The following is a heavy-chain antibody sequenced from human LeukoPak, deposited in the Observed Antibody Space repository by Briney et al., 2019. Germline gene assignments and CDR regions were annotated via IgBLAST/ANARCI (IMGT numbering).Heavy chain of an antibody. Sequence: PGGSLRLSCAASGFTFTGYKMNWVRRAPGKGLEWVSCISGSGNTTYYADSVKGRFTVSRDNAKNSLYLQMNSLRDGDTAMYYCARKRTFGGNYYSSDFWGQGALVTVSS. CDR3: ARKRTFGGNYYSSDF. V-gene: IGHV3-48*02. D-gene: IGHD1-26*01. J-gene: IGHJ4*02. CDR2: ISGSGNTT. CDR1: GFTFTGYK.